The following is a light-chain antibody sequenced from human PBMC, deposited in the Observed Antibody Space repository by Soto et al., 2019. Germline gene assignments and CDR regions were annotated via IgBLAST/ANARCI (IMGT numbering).Light chain of an antibody. CDR3: CSYEDRYSSVV. V-gene: IGLV2-11*01. Sequence: QSALTQPRSVSGSPGQSVTISCAGTSSDVGGYNYVSWYQHHPGKAPKLIIYNVIKRPSGVPDRFSGSKSGDTASLTISGLQAEDEADYYCCSYEDRYSSVVFGGGTKLTVL. J-gene: IGLJ2*01. CDR1: SSDVGGYNY. CDR2: NVI.